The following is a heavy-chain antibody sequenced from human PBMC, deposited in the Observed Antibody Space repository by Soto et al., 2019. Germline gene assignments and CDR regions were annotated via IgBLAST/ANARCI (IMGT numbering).Heavy chain of an antibody. Sequence: QVQLVQSGAEVKRPGSSVKVSCKASGGTFSSYPISWVRQAPGQGLEWMGGTSGNVGTDNYAQKFRGRLTITTDKPTTTAYRELSALTSEETAVYYGGRRDSEVYFRYSNNWGQGPLVTVS. J-gene: IGHJ4*02. CDR3: GRRDSEVYFRYSNN. CDR1: GGTFSSYP. CDR2: TSGNVGTD. D-gene: IGHD2-15*01. V-gene: IGHV1-69*06.